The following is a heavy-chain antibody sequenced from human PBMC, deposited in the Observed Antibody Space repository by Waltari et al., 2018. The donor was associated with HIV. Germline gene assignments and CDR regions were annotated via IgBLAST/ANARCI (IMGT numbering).Heavy chain of an antibody. D-gene: IGHD3-3*01. CDR2: MNPNSGNT. CDR1: GYTFTSYD. V-gene: IGHV1-8*01. Sequence: QVQLVQSGAEVKKPGASVKVSCKASGYTFTSYDINWVRQATGQGLEWMGWMNPNSGNTGYAQKFQCRVTMTRNTSISTAYMELSSLRSEDTAVYYCARAYYDFWSGYYPNDAFDIWGQGTMVTVSS. CDR3: ARAYYDFWSGYYPNDAFDI. J-gene: IGHJ3*02.